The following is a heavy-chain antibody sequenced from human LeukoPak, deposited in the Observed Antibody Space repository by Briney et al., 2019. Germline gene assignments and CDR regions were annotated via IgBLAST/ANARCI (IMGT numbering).Heavy chain of an antibody. Sequence: GGSLRLPCAASGFTFSSYWMSWVRQAPGKGLEWVANIKQDGSEKYYVDSVKGRFTISRDNAKNSLYLQMNSLRAEDTAVYYCAGDPGDYVKVSLDYWGQGTLVTVSS. CDR1: GFTFSSYW. D-gene: IGHD4-17*01. J-gene: IGHJ4*02. CDR3: AGDPGDYVKVSLDY. V-gene: IGHV3-7*01. CDR2: IKQDGSEK.